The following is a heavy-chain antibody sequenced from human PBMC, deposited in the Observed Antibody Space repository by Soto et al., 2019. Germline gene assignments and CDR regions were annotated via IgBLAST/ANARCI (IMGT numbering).Heavy chain of an antibody. CDR1: GYTFSNYG. J-gene: IGHJ6*02. CDR3: ARISDCNINPCSFPPRFHKGGYYYYYGMDV. V-gene: IGHV1-18*01. Sequence: ASVKVSCKASGYTFSNYGITWVRQAPGQGLEWMGWISAYNGNTHFAQKFQGRVTMTTDTPTTTAFMELRSLRSDDTAVYYCARISDCNINPCSFPPRFHKGGYYYYYGMDVWGQ. CDR2: ISAYNGNT. D-gene: IGHD2-15*01.